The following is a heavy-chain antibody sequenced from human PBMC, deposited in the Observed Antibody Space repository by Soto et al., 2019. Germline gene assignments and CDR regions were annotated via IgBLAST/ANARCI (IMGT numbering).Heavy chain of an antibody. CDR1: GFTVSTKY. J-gene: IGHJ4*02. D-gene: IGHD3-16*01. Sequence: VPPGGSLRLSCAASGFTVSTKYMSWVRQAPGKGLEWVSVIYSGGSTFYADSVGGRFTISRDSSKNTVNLQMNSLRAEDTAVYYCARDPWAADYWGQGTLVTVSS. CDR2: IYSGGST. CDR3: ARDPWAADY. V-gene: IGHV3-66*01.